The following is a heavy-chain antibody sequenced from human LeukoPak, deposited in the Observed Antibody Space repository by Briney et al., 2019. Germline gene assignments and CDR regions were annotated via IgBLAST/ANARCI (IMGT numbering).Heavy chain of an antibody. CDR2: IIPIFGTA. D-gene: IGHD6-19*01. Sequence: ASVKVSCKASGYTFSSYGISWVRQAPGQGLEWMGGIIPIFGTANYAQKFQGRVTITADESTSTAYMELSSLRSEDTAVYYCARGRMAGTYVFDYWGQGTLVTVSS. V-gene: IGHV1-69*13. CDR1: GYTFSSYG. J-gene: IGHJ4*02. CDR3: ARGRMAGTYVFDY.